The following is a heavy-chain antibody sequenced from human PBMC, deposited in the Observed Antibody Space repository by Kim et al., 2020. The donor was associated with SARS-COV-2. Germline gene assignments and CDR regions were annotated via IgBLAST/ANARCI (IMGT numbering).Heavy chain of an antibody. CDR3: ARDGNI. CDR2: IWYDGSNK. Sequence: GGSLRLSCAASGFTFSSYGLHWVRQAPGKGLEWVAVIWYDGSNKYYTDSVKGRFTISRDNSKNTLDLQMNSLRAEDTAVYYCARDGNIGGQGTLVTVSS. V-gene: IGHV3-33*01. D-gene: IGHD5-12*01. J-gene: IGHJ4*02. CDR1: GFTFSSYG.